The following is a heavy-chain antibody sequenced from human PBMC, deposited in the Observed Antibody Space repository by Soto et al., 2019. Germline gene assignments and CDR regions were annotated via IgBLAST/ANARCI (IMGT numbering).Heavy chain of an antibody. CDR3: ARLIAAADIDY. CDR1: GGSISSSSYY. V-gene: IGHV4-39*01. D-gene: IGHD6-13*01. CDR2: IYYSGCT. J-gene: IGHJ4*02. Sequence: QLQLQESGPGLVKPSETLSLTCTVSGGSISSSSYYWGWIRQPPGKGLEWIGSIYYSGCTYYNPSRKSRVTISVDTYKNQFSLKLSSVTAADTAVYYCARLIAAADIDYWGQGTLVTVSS.